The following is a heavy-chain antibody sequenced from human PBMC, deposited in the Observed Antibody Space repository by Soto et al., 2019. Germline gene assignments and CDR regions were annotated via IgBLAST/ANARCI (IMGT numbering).Heavy chain of an antibody. CDR3: ATPGAAYWSGGSCYGVGWFDP. J-gene: IGHJ5*02. CDR1: GYTLTELS. Sequence: ASVKVSCKVSGYTLTELSMHWVRQAPGKGLEWMGGFDPEDGETIYAQKFQGRVTMTEDTSTDTAYMELSSLRSEDTAVYYCATPGAAYWSGGSCYGVGWFDPWGQGTLVTVSS. CDR2: FDPEDGET. D-gene: IGHD2-15*01. V-gene: IGHV1-24*01.